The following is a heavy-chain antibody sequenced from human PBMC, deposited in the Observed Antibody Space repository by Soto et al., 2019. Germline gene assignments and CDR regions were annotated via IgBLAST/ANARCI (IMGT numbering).Heavy chain of an antibody. J-gene: IGHJ5*02. CDR3: AREQSGGDHNWFDP. CDR1: GYTFTSYA. D-gene: IGHD2-21*02. V-gene: IGHV1-3*01. Sequence: ASVKVSCKASGYTFTSYAMHWVRQAPGQRLEWMGWINAGNGNTKYSQKFQGRVTITRDTSTSTVYMELSSLRSEDTAVYYCAREQSGGDHNWFDPWGQGTLVTVSS. CDR2: INAGNGNT.